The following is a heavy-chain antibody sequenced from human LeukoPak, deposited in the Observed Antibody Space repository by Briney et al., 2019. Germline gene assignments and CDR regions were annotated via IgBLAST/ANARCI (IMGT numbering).Heavy chain of an antibody. CDR1: GFTFSSYW. V-gene: IGHV3-74*01. J-gene: IGHJ4*02. Sequence: PGGSLRLSCAASGFTFSSYWMHWVRQAPGKGLVWVSRINSDGSSTSYADSVKGRFTISRDNAKDTLYLQMNSLRAEDTAVYYCARGGRHSYASFDYWGQGTLVTVSS. CDR3: ARGGRHSYASFDY. CDR2: INSDGSST. D-gene: IGHD5-18*01.